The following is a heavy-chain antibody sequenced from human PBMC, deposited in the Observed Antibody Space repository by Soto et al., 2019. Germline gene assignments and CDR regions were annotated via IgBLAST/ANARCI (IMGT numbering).Heavy chain of an antibody. Sequence: EVQLVESGGGLVQPGRSLRLSCAASGFTFDDYAMHWVRQAPGNGLEWVSGISWNSGSIGYADSVKGRFTISRDNEKDSRYLQMNSLRAEDTALYYCAKAQRHSSSSLGYWGQGTLVTVSS. CDR1: GFTFDDYA. CDR2: ISWNSGSI. J-gene: IGHJ4*02. V-gene: IGHV3-9*01. D-gene: IGHD6-6*01. CDR3: AKAQRHSSSSLGY.